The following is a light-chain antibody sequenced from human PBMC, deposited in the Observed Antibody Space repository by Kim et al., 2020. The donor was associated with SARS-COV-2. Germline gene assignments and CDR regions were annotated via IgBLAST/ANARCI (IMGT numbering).Light chain of an antibody. V-gene: IGLV3-19*01. CDR2: GKN. Sequence: SSELTQDPALSVALGQTVRITCQGDSLRSYYASWYQQKPGQAPVLVIYGKNNRPSGIPDRFSGSSSGNTASLTITGAQAEDEADYYCNSRDSRGNHLVFG. CDR1: SLRSYY. CDR3: NSRDSRGNHLV. J-gene: IGLJ3*02.